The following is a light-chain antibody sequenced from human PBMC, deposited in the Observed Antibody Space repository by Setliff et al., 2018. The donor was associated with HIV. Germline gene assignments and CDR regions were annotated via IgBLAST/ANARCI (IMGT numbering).Light chain of an antibody. CDR3: SSYTSSSTLVV. J-gene: IGLJ1*01. CDR1: SSDVGGYNY. V-gene: IGLV2-14*01. CDR2: EVN. Sequence: QSVLTQPASVSGSPGQSITISCTGTSSDVGGYNYVSWYQQHPGKAPKLMISEVNNRPSGVSNRFSGSKSGNTASLTISGLQAEDEADYYCSSYTSSSTLVVFGTGTKVTVL.